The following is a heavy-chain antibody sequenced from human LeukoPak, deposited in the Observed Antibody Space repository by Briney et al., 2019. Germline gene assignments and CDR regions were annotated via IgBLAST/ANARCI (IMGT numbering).Heavy chain of an antibody. J-gene: IGHJ4*02. V-gene: IGHV3-74*03. D-gene: IGHD1-26*01. Sequence: GGSLRLSCAASGFTFSSFWMHWVRQAPGKGLVWVSHINTDGSTTMYADSVKGRFTISRDNAKNTVYLQMNTLRAEDTAVYYCARVLGGSSGYFDYWGQGTLVTVSS. CDR1: GFTFSSFW. CDR3: ARVLGGSSGYFDY. CDR2: INTDGSTT.